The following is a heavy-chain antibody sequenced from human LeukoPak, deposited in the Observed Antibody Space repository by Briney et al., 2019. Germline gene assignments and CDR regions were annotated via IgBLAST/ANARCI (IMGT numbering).Heavy chain of an antibody. Sequence: ASVRVSCKASGYKFITHYLQWVRQAPGLWPDWMGWMHGGNGNTRYAEKFQGRVTMTRDTSTSTAYMDLSSLTSDDTAVYYCAREGSYCVGGDCYSFDFWGQGTLVTVSS. CDR3: AREGSYCVGGDCYSFDF. D-gene: IGHD2-21*02. V-gene: IGHV1-2*02. CDR2: MHGGNGNT. CDR1: GYKFITHY. J-gene: IGHJ4*02.